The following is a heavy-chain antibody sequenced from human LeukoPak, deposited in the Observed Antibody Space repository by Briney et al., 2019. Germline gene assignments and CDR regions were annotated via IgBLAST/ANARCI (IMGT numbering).Heavy chain of an antibody. D-gene: IGHD3-3*01. J-gene: IGHJ4*02. CDR3: ARGLNDSWTGENY. CDR1: GDSISSGDYY. CDR2: ISSSGST. V-gene: IGHV4-61*02. Sequence: SETLSLTCTVSGDSISSGDYYWSWIRQPAGKGLEWIGRISSSGSTNYNPSLKSRVTISVDTSKNQFSLKLSSVTAADTAVYYCARGLNDSWTGENYWGQGTLVTVSS.